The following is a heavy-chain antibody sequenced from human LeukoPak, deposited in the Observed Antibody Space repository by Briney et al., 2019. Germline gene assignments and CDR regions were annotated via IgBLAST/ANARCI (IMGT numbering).Heavy chain of an antibody. CDR3: ARDLGTSGWYTFDF. Sequence: QTLSLTCAISGDSVSSKNGAWNWIRQSPSGGLEWLGRTYYRSKWYDEYADSVKGRVTISPDTSKNQFSLHVYSVTPEDTAVYYCARDLGTSGWYTFDFWGQGTLVTVSS. V-gene: IGHV6-1*01. CDR2: TYYRSKWYD. D-gene: IGHD6-19*01. CDR1: GDSVSSKNGA. J-gene: IGHJ5*01.